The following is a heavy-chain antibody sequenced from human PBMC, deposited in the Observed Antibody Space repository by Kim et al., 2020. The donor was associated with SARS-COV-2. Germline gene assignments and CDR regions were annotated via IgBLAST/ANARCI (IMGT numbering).Heavy chain of an antibody. J-gene: IGHJ1*01. CDR3: AKKQAGTMRES. CDR1: GASIGSGTYY. D-gene: IGHD1-1*01. Sequence: SETLSLTCTVSGASIGSGTYYWAWLRQPPGLGLEWIGTIYDDGSAYYNPSLKSRATMSIDTSRNQFSLKVSSGTATDTAMYFCAKKQAGTMRESWGPGTLVTVST. CDR2: IYDDGSA. V-gene: IGHV4-39*01.